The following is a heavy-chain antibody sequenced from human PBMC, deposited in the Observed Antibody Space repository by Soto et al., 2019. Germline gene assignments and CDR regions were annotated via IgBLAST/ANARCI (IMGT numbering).Heavy chain of an antibody. J-gene: IGHJ6*02. Sequence: PSETLSLTCTVSGDSVTSVSDYWSWIRQPPGKGLEWIGYIYYSGSADYNPSLGSRVTISIDASKNQFSLTLTSVTAADTAVYYCARGVGFGYYYYHMDLWGQGTTVTVSS. CDR3: ARGVGFGYYYYHMDL. CDR1: GDSVTSVSDY. D-gene: IGHD3-10*01. V-gene: IGHV4-61*01. CDR2: IYYSGSA.